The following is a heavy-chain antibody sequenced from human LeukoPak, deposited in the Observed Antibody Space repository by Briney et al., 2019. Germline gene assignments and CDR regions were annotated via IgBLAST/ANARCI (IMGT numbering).Heavy chain of an antibody. CDR2: ISSSSSNI. CDR1: GFTFSSYS. V-gene: IGHV3-21*04. J-gene: IGHJ4*02. CDR3: ARDWNGDSYFDY. D-gene: IGHD1-1*01. Sequence: PGGSLRLSCAASGFTFSSYSMNWVRQAPGKGLEGVSFISSSSSNIYYADSVKGRFTISRDNAKNSLYLQMDSLRAEDTAVYYCARDWNGDSYFDYWGQGTLLTVSS.